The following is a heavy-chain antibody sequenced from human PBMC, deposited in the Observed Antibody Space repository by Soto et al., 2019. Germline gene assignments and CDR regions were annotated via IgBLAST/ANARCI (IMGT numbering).Heavy chain of an antibody. CDR2: IDWDDDK. J-gene: IGHJ4*02. CDR1: GFSLSTSGMC. CDR3: ARIGSNYAYFDY. V-gene: IGHV2-70*11. D-gene: IGHD4-4*01. Sequence: SGPTLVNPTQTLTLTCTFSGFSLSTSGMCVSWIRQPPGTALEWLARIDWDDDKYYSTSLKTRLTITKGTSKNQVVLTMTNMDPVDTATYYCARIGSNYAYFDYWGQGTLVTFSS.